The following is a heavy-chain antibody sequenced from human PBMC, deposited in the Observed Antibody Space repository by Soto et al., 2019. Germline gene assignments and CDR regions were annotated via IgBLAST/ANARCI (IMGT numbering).Heavy chain of an antibody. CDR3: ARGVDAGVDV. Sequence: ASVKVSCKGAGYTFTTYDINWVRQATGQGLEWMGWMSPNSGATGYAQKFQGRVTMTRDTSISTAYMELSNLRSEDTAIYYCARGVDAGVDVWGQGTTVTVSS. D-gene: IGHD1-1*01. CDR2: MSPNSGAT. J-gene: IGHJ6*02. V-gene: IGHV1-8*01. CDR1: GYTFTTYD.